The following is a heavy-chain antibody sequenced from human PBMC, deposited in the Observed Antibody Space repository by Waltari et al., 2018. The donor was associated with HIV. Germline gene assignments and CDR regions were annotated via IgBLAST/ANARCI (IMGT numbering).Heavy chain of an antibody. CDR3: ATDIRSGWYYFDF. D-gene: IGHD6-19*01. J-gene: IGHJ4*02. V-gene: IGHV1-24*01. CDR2: CDPEDGET. CDR1: GHTVTELS. Sequence: QFQVVQSGAEVKKPGASVKVSCKVSGHTVTELSIHWVRQGPGKGLEWMGGCDPEDGETIYAQNFQGRVTMTEDTSADTAYMELSSLRSEDTAVYYCATDIRSGWYYFDFWGQGTLVTVSS.